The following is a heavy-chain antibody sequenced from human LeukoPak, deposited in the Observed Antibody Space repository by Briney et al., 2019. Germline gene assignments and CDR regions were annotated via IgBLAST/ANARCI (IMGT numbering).Heavy chain of an antibody. V-gene: IGHV3-30-3*01. CDR2: ISPDGTSK. CDR3: ARDPLSPEP. Sequence: GGSLRLSCVASKFIFIDSPMHWVRQPPGKGLQWVAVISPDGTSKYYADSVKGRFTISRDNSKDTLFLQMESLRIEDTAVYCARDPLSPEPWGQGTLVTVSS. J-gene: IGHJ5*02. CDR1: KFIFIDSP.